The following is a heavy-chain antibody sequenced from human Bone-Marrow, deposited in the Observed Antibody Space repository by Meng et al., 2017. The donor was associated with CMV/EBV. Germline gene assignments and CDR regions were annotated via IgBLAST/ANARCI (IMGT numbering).Heavy chain of an antibody. CDR1: GFTFSDHY. CDR2: ISWNSGWT. CDR3: AKDLGRRGEMSTIDY. D-gene: IGHD5-24*01. J-gene: IGHJ4*02. V-gene: IGHV3-9*01. Sequence: GGSLRLPCPASGFTFSDHYMDWVRQAPGKGLEWVSGISWNSGWTAYADSVKGRFTISRDNARKSLYLQMNSLKLEDTALYYCAKDLGRRGEMSTIDYWGQGPLVTVSS.